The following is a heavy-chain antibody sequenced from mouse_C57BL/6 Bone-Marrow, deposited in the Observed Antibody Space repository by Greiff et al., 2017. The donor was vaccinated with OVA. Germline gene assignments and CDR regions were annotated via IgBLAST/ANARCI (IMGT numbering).Heavy chain of an antibody. J-gene: IGHJ3*01. CDR3: ARHTGLLPAY. D-gene: IGHD2-3*01. CDR2: INSDGGST. Sequence: EVKVVESGGGLVQPGESLKLSCESNEYAFPSHDMSWVRKTPEKRLELVADINSDGGSTYYPDTMERRFTISRDNTKNTLYLQMSSLRSEDAALYYCARHTGLLPAYWGQGTLVTVSA. CDR1: EYAFPSHD. V-gene: IGHV5-2*01.